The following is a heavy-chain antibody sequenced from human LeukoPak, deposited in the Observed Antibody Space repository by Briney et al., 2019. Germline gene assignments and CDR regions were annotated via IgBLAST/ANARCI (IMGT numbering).Heavy chain of an antibody. D-gene: IGHD3-22*01. CDR2: IYYSGTT. V-gene: IGHV4-39*07. CDR1: GGSISSSSYY. CDR3: ARDRDPYYYDSSGYYIPQPFDY. Sequence: SETLSLTCTVSGGSISSSSYYWGWIRQPPGKGLEWIGSIYYSGTTYYNPSLKSRVTISVDTSNHQYSLKQRPVTAANTAVYYCARDRDPYYYDSSGYYIPQPFDYWGQGTLVTVSS. J-gene: IGHJ4*02.